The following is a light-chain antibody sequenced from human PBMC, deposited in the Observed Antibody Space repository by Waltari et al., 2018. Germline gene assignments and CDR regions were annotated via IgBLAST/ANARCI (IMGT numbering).Light chain of an antibody. CDR1: QSVSSNY. CDR2: DAS. Sequence: EIVLTQSPGTLSLFPGERATLSCRASQSVSSNYLAWYQQKPGQAPRLLIHDASSRATGIPDRFSGSGSGTDFTLTISGLEPEDFAVYFCQHYSSAPNTFGQGTMLEIK. J-gene: IGKJ2*01. CDR3: QHYSSAPNT. V-gene: IGKV3-20*01.